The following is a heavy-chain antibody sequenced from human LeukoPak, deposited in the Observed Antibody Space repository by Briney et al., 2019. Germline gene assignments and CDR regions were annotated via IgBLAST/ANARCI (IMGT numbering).Heavy chain of an antibody. D-gene: IGHD1/OR15-1a*01. J-gene: IGHJ4*02. CDR1: GAFIKSYY. CDR3: ARGRTASRLRSLF. V-gene: IGHV4-59*13. Sequence: PLETLFPHRNVSGAFIKSYYWNWFRQPPGKGLEWIGYLYYTGTTSLDPSLKSRVTMSTDTTKNQFSVTLTSVTSADTALYFCARGRTASRLRSLFWVQGILVTVSS. CDR2: LYYTGTT.